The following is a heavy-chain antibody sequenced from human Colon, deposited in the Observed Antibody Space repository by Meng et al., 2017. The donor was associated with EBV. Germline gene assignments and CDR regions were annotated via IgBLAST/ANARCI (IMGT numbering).Heavy chain of an antibody. Sequence: LQGSGPGLVTPSETLSLTCTVPGGSISSNGYYWDWVRQPPGKGLEWIGAIYHSGSTSYNPSLQSRVTMFVDTSKNQFSLMLTSVTATDTAVYYCARRRGGSGRDCWGQGTLVTVSS. J-gene: IGHJ4*02. D-gene: IGHD3-10*01. CDR3: ARRRGGSGRDC. CDR2: IYHSGST. V-gene: IGHV4-39*01. CDR1: GGSISSNGYY.